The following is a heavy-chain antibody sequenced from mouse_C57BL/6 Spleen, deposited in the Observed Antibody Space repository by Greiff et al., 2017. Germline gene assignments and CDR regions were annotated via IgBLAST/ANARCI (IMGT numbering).Heavy chain of an antibody. Sequence: QVQLQQSGPELVKPGASVKLSCKASGYTFTSYDINWVKQRPGPGLEWIGWIYPRDGSTKYNEKFKGKATLTVDTSSSTAYMELHSLTSADSAVYFCARGIYYDYDEGGNFDYWGQGTTLTVSS. J-gene: IGHJ2*01. CDR2: IYPRDGST. CDR3: ARGIYYDYDEGGNFDY. V-gene: IGHV1-85*01. D-gene: IGHD2-4*01. CDR1: GYTFTSYD.